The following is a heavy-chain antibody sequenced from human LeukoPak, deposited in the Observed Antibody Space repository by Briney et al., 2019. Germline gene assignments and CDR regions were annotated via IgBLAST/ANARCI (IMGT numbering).Heavy chain of an antibody. V-gene: IGHV3-64*01. Sequence: GGSLRLSCVASGFTFTSYTIYWVRQAPGKGLEYVSAISGDGDNTFYANSVKGRFTISRDNSKNTLYLQMGSLRAEDMVVYYCARRGGGDSDYYFDYWGQGTLVTVSS. CDR1: GFTFTSYT. D-gene: IGHD4-17*01. CDR3: ARRGGGDSDYYFDY. CDR2: ISGDGDNT. J-gene: IGHJ4*02.